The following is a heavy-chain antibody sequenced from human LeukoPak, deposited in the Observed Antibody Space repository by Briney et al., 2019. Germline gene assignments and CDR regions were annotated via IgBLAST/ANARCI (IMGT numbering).Heavy chain of an antibody. Sequence: ASVKVSCKASGYTFTSYGVSWVRQAPGQGLEWMGWMNPNSGNTGYVQKFQGRVTMTRNTSISTAYMELSSLRSEDTAVYYCARGRTVRGVKHNWFDPWGQGTLVTVSS. CDR2: MNPNSGNT. D-gene: IGHD3-10*01. V-gene: IGHV1-8*02. CDR3: ARGRTVRGVKHNWFDP. J-gene: IGHJ5*02. CDR1: GYTFTSYG.